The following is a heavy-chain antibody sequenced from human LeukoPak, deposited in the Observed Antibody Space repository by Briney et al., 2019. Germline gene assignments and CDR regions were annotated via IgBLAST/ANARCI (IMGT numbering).Heavy chain of an antibody. CDR2: IWYDGTNE. CDR3: ARLSPLGAFEI. V-gene: IGHV3-33*01. J-gene: IGHJ3*02. Sequence: PGGCLRLSCAASGFTFSSYGMHWVRQTPGKGLECEAVIWYDGTNEYYADSVKGRFTISRDNSKSTLYLQMNGLRAEDTAVYYCARLSPLGAFEIWGQGTLVTVSS. CDR1: GFTFSSYG. D-gene: IGHD3-3*02.